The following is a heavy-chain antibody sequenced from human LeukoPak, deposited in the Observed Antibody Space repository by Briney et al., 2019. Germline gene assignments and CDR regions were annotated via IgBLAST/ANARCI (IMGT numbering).Heavy chain of an antibody. Sequence: GGSLRLSCAASGFTFSSYSMNWVRQAPGKGLEWVSSISSSSSYIYYADSVKGRFTISRDNAKNSLYLQMNSLGAEDTAVYYCARGASSSGWSYFDYWGQGTLVTVSS. V-gene: IGHV3-21*01. D-gene: IGHD6-19*01. CDR1: GFTFSSYS. CDR2: ISSSSSYI. CDR3: ARGASSSGWSYFDY. J-gene: IGHJ4*02.